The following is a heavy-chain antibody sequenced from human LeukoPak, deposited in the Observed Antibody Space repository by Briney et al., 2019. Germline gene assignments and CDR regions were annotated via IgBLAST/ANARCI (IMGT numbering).Heavy chain of an antibody. D-gene: IGHD5-12*01. Sequence: PGRSLRLSCAASGFTFSSYGMHWVRQAPGKGLEWVAVISYDGSNKYYADPVKGRFTISRDNSKNTLYLQMNSLRAEDTAVYYCAKDLGGNESYWGQGTLVTVSS. J-gene: IGHJ4*02. CDR3: AKDLGGNESY. V-gene: IGHV3-30*18. CDR1: GFTFSSYG. CDR2: ISYDGSNK.